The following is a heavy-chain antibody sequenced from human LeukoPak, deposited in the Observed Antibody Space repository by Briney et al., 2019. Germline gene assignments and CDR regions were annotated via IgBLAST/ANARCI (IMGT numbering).Heavy chain of an antibody. J-gene: IGHJ3*02. CDR3: ARQMIVVVSDAFDI. V-gene: IGHV1-69*02. Sequence: SVKVSCKASGGTFSSYTISWVRQAPGQGLEWMGGIIPILGIANYAQKFQGRVTITADKSTSTAYMELSSLRSEDTAVYYCARQMIVVVSDAFDIWGQGTMVTVSS. CDR1: GGTFSSYT. CDR2: IIPILGIA. D-gene: IGHD3-22*01.